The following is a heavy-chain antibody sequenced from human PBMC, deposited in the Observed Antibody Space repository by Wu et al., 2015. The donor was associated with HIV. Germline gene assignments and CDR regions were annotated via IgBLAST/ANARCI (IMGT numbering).Heavy chain of an antibody. D-gene: IGHD6-19*01. J-gene: IGHJ3*02. CDR2: ISPYNGNT. CDR3: ARDPGSSGFYAFDI. CDR1: DYTFITYG. Sequence: QVYLVQSGGEVKKPGASVKVSCKASDYTFITYGLSWVRQAPGQGLEWMGWISPYNGNTNYAQKLQGRVTMTTDTSTSTAYMELRSLRSDDTAVYYCARDPGSSGFYAFDIWGQGTMVTVSS. V-gene: IGHV1-18*01.